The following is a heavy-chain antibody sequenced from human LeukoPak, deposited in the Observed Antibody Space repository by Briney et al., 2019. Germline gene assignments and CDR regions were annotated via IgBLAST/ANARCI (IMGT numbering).Heavy chain of an antibody. CDR3: ASRPGATGMVGPYDY. CDR1: GFTSRSFA. V-gene: IGHV3-23*01. Sequence: QPGGSLRLSCAASGFTSRSFAMSWVRQAPGTGLEWLSVISSSGDSTFYADSVKGRFTVSRDNSKNTLYLQMNSLRAEDTAVYYCASRPGATGMVGPYDYWGQGTLLTVSS. J-gene: IGHJ4*02. CDR2: ISSSGDST. D-gene: IGHD3-9*01.